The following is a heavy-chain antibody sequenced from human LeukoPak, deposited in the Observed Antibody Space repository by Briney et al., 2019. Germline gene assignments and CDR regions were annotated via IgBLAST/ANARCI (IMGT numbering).Heavy chain of an antibody. V-gene: IGHV4-38-2*02. CDR1: GGSISSYY. Sequence: SETLSLTCTVSGGSISSYYWGWIRQPPGKGLEWIGSIYHSGSTYYNPSLKSRVTISVDTSKNQFSLKLSSVTAADTAVYYCARAEHDSSGYYYGYYYYMDVWGKGTTVTVSS. CDR2: IYHSGST. D-gene: IGHD3-22*01. J-gene: IGHJ6*03. CDR3: ARAEHDSSGYYYGYYYYMDV.